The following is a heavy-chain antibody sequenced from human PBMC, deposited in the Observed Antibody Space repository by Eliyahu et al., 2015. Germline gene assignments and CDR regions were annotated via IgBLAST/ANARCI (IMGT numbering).Heavy chain of an antibody. V-gene: IGHV3-49*03. CDR2: IRSKAYGGTT. J-gene: IGHJ4*02. Sequence: EVQLVESGGGLVQPGRSLRXXCXASGFTXGXXAXXWFRQXPGKGLGGVGFIRSKAYGGTTEYAASVKGRFTISRDDSKSIAYLQMNSLKTEDTAVYYCTRVHVGVEYSSSNRDFDYWGQGTLVTVSS. D-gene: IGHD6-6*01. CDR3: TRVHVGVEYSSSNRDFDY. CDR1: GFTXGXXA.